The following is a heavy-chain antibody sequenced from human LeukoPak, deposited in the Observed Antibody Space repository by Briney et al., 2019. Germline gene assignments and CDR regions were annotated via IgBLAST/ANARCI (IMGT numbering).Heavy chain of an antibody. Sequence: SETLSLTCTVSGGSISSSSYYWGWIRQPPGKGLEWIGSIYYSGSTYYNPSLKSRVTISVDTSKNQFSLKLSSVTAADTAVYYCARDGGSSSGYYSYYFDYWGQGTLVTVSA. J-gene: IGHJ4*02. CDR3: ARDGGSSSGYYSYYFDY. D-gene: IGHD3-22*01. V-gene: IGHV4-39*07. CDR2: IYYSGST. CDR1: GGSISSSSYY.